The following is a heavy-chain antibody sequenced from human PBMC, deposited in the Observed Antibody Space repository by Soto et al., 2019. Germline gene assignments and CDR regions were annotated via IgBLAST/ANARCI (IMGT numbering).Heavy chain of an antibody. CDR3: AKQGNGYNTDY. CDR1: GLTFSTCA. D-gene: IGHD5-12*01. Sequence: PGGSLRLSCAASGLTFSTCAMTWVRQAPGKGLEWVSGISDSGVSSYYADSVKGRFTISRDNSKNTLHLQMNSLRAEDTAVYYCAKQGNGYNTDYWGQGTLVTVSS. V-gene: IGHV3-23*01. CDR2: ISDSGVSS. J-gene: IGHJ4*02.